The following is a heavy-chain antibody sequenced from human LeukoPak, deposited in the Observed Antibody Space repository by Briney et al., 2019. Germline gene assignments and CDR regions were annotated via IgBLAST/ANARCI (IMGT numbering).Heavy chain of an antibody. D-gene: IGHD2-8*01. CDR1: GGTFSSYA. Sequence: SVKVSCKASGGTFSSYAISWVRQAPGQGLEWMGGIIPIFGTANYAQKFQGRVTITADESTGTAYMELSSLRSEDTAVYYCARERYCTNGVCHGLFDYWGQGTLVTVSS. J-gene: IGHJ4*02. V-gene: IGHV1-69*13. CDR3: ARERYCTNGVCHGLFDY. CDR2: IIPIFGTA.